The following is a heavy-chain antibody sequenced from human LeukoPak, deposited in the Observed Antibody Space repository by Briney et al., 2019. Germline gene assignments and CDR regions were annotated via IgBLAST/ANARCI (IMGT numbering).Heavy chain of an antibody. CDR2: IYTSGRT. V-gene: IGHV4-4*07. CDR3: ARSHNSGRLDV. CDR1: GGSISSYS. J-gene: IGHJ6*02. D-gene: IGHD6-6*01. Sequence: SSETLSLTCTVSGGSISSYSWSWIRQPAGKGLEWIGLIYTSGRTDYSPSLKSRVTMSVDMSKNQLSLRLTSVTAADTAVYYCARSHNSGRLDVWGQGTTVSVSS.